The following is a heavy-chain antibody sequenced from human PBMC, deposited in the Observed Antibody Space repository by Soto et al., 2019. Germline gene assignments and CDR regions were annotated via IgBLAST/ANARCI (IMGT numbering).Heavy chain of an antibody. D-gene: IGHD3-22*01. V-gene: IGHV5-51*01. CDR2: IYPGDSDI. J-gene: IGHJ6*02. CDR3: ARRLYDSSGYYLGSGMDV. CDR1: GYSFSNYW. Sequence: PGESLKISCQGSGYSFSNYWIGWVRQMPGKGLEWMGIIYPGDSDIRYNPSFRGQVTISADKSINTAYLQWSSLKASDTAMYYCARRLYDSSGYYLGSGMDVWGPGTTVTVSS.